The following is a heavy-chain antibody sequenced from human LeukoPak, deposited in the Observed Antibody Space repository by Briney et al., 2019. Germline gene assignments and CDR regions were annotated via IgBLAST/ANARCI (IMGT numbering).Heavy chain of an antibody. CDR1: GFTFSSYE. J-gene: IGHJ4*02. D-gene: IGHD2-2*01. CDR3: ARSSTIPYYFDY. CDR2: ISSSGSTI. Sequence: GGSLRLSCAASGFTFSSYEMNWVRQAPGKGLEWVSYISSSGSTIYYADSVKGRFTISRDNAKNSLYLQMNSLRAEDTAVYYCARSSTIPYYFDYWGKGTLVTVSS. V-gene: IGHV3-48*03.